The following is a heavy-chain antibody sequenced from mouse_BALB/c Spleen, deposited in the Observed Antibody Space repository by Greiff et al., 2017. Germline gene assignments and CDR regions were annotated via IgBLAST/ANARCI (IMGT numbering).Heavy chain of an antibody. CDR2: IYPGSGST. CDR1: GYTFTSYW. J-gene: IGHJ2*01. V-gene: IGHV1S22*01. CDR3: TRAGHRGFVYYFDD. Sequence: LQQPGSELVRPGASVKLSCKASGYTFTSYWMHWVKQRPGQGLEWIGNIYPGSGSTNYDEKFKSKATLTVDTSSSTAYMQLSSLTSEDSAVYYCTRAGHRGFVYYFDDWGQGTTLTVSS.